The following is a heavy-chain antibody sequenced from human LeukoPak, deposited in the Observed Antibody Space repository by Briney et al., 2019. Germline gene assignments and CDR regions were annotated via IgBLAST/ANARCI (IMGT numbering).Heavy chain of an antibody. J-gene: IGHJ4*02. CDR2: INHSGST. D-gene: IGHD2-15*01. CDR1: GGSFNYYY. CDR3: ARARCSGDSCYTGYY. V-gene: IGHV4-34*01. Sequence: SETLSLTCAVSGGSFNYYYWNWIRQPPGRGLEWIGEINHSGSTNYNPSLKSRVTMSVDTSKNQISLKMSPVTAADTAVYFCARARCSGDSCYTGYYWGQGTLVTVSS.